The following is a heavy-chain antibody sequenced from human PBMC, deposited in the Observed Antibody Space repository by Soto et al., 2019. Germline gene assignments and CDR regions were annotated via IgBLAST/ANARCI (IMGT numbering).Heavy chain of an antibody. CDR2: ISGSGGST. V-gene: IGHV3-23*01. D-gene: IGHD2-15*01. CDR1: GFTFSSYA. CDR3: AKGIDLGYCSGGSCYSYYYYYGMDV. J-gene: IGHJ6*02. Sequence: GGSLRLSCAASGFTFSSYAMSWVRQAPGKGLEWVSAISGSGGSTYYADSVKGRFTISRDNSKNTLYLQMNSLRAEDTAVYYCAKGIDLGYCSGGSCYSYYYYYGMDVWGQGTTVTVSS.